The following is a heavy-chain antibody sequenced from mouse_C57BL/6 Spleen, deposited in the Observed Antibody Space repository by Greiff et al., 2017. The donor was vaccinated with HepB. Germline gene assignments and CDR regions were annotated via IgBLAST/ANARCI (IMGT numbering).Heavy chain of an antibody. V-gene: IGHV1-69*01. CDR3: ARGSSSIFSFAY. Sequence: QVQLKQPGAELVMPGASVKLSCKASGYTFTSYWMHWVKQRPGQGLEWIGEIDPSDSYTNYNQKFKGKSTLTVDKSSSTAYMQLSSLTSEDSAVYYCARGSSSIFSFAYWGQGTLVTVSA. CDR2: IDPSDSYT. CDR1: GYTFTSYW. J-gene: IGHJ3*01. D-gene: IGHD1-1*01.